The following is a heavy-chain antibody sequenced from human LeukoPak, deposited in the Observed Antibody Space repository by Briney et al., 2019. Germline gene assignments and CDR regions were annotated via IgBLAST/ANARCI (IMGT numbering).Heavy chain of an antibody. Sequence: PGGSLRLSCAASGFTFSSYAMSWVRQAPGKGLEWVSAISGSGLNTYYADSVKGRFTISRDNSKNTLYLQMNSLRAEDTAVYYCARDGKGRNRIGYYFDYWGQGTLVTVSS. J-gene: IGHJ4*02. CDR3: ARDGKGRNRIGYYFDY. CDR1: GFTFSSYA. D-gene: IGHD3-10*01. V-gene: IGHV3-23*01. CDR2: ISGSGLNT.